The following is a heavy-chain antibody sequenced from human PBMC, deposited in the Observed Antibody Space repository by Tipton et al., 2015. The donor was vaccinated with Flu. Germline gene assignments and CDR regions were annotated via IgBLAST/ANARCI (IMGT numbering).Heavy chain of an antibody. V-gene: IGHV4-61*02. CDR3: ARGDYGDYDHEADAFDI. Sequence: LRLSCTVSGGSISRGSYYYNWIRQPAGKGLEWIGRIYTNANTNYKPSLKSRVTISIDRSKNQFSLRLSSVTAADTAMYYCARGDYGDYDHEADAFDIWGQGTLVTVSA. D-gene: IGHD4-17*01. CDR1: GGSISRGSYY. CDR2: IYTNANT. J-gene: IGHJ3*02.